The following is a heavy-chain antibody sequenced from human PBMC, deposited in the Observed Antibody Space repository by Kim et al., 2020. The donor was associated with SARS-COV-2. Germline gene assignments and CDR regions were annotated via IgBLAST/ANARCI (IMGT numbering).Heavy chain of an antibody. J-gene: IGHJ5*02. CDR2: ITWNGGVT. CDR3: ARGPDILTGPIDL. Sequence: GGSLRLSCGTSGFTFKEYGMTWVRQVPGEGLECVAAITWNGGVTGYADSVKGRFIISRDNANNFLDLQMNSLRVEDTAFYYCARGPDILTGPIDLWGQGTLVTVSS. V-gene: IGHV3-20*04. CDR1: GFTFKEYG. D-gene: IGHD3-9*01.